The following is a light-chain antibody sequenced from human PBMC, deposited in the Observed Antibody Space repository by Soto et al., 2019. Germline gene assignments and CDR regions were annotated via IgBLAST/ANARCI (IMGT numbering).Light chain of an antibody. V-gene: IGKV4-1*01. CDR1: QSVLYSSNNKNY. Sequence: DIVMTQSPDSLAVSLGERATIDCKSSQSVLYSSNNKNYLAWYQKKPGQPPKLLIYWASTRDSGVPDRFSGSGSGTDFTLTISSLQAEDVAVYYCQQYYRVPLTFGGGTKVEIK. J-gene: IGKJ4*01. CDR3: QQYYRVPLT. CDR2: WAS.